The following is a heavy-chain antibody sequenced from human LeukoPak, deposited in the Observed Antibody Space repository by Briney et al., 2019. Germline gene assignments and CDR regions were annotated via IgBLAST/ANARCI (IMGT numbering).Heavy chain of an antibody. V-gene: IGHV3-7*03. D-gene: IGHD6-13*01. CDR2: IKTDGSQI. CDR1: GFTFSIYW. Sequence: GGSLRLSCAASGFTFSIYWMTWVRQAPGKGLEWVANIKTDGSQIYYVDSVKGRFTISRDNAKNSLYLQMNSLRAEDMALYYCAKGIAAAGTRGFDYWGQGTLVTVSS. J-gene: IGHJ4*02. CDR3: AKGIAAAGTRGFDY.